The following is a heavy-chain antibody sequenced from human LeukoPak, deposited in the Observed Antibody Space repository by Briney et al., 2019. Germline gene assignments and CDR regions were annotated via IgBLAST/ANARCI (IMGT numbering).Heavy chain of an antibody. Sequence: SQTLSLTCTVSGGSISSGGYYWSWIRQYPGKGLEWIGYIYSNGGAFYNPSLKSRLTISVDTSRNQFSLKLSSVTAADTAVYYCARKGRSSGFDYWGQGTLVTVSS. CDR3: ARKGRSSGFDY. V-gene: IGHV4-31*03. CDR1: GGSISSGGYY. J-gene: IGHJ4*02. D-gene: IGHD6-6*01. CDR2: IYSNGGA.